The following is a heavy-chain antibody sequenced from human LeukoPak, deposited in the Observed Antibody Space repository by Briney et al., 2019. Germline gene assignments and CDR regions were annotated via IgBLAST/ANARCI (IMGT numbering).Heavy chain of an antibody. J-gene: IGHJ6*02. CDR2: IWYGGSNK. Sequence: PGGSLRLSCAASGFTFSNYGMDWVRQAPGKGLEWVAVIWYGGSNKYYADSVKGRFTISRDNSKNTLYLQMNSLRAEDTAVYYCARGVDVWGQGTTVTVSS. CDR1: GFTFSNYG. CDR3: ARGVDV. V-gene: IGHV3-33*01.